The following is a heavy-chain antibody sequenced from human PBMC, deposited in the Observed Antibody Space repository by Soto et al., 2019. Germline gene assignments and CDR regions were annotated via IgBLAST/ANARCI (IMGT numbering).Heavy chain of an antibody. J-gene: IGHJ3*01. D-gene: IGHD1-1*01. CDR3: ATWHEREHAFDV. Sequence: DVQLVESGGGLIQPGESLRLSCAAFGLTISGKKYVAWVRQAPGKGLEWVAALYDVDGSFYADSVTGRFTTSSDSPKTNVYLQMNDLRPDDTAVYYCATWHEREHAFDVWGQGTTVTISS. V-gene: IGHV3-53*01. CDR1: GLTISGKKY. CDR2: LYDVDGS.